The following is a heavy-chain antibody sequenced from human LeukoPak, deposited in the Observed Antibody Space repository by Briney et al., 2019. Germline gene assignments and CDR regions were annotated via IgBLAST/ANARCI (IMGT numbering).Heavy chain of an antibody. V-gene: IGHV3-30*03. D-gene: IGHD4-17*01. CDR1: GFSVTNNY. J-gene: IGHJ4*02. Sequence: GGSLRLSCAVSGFSVTNNYMSWVRQAPGKGLXXXXXISYDGNNEYYVDSVKGRFTVSRDNSMNMVYLQMNSLRAEDTAVYYCARDRGHTVTTFLDYWGQGTLVTVSS. CDR2: ISYDGNNE. CDR3: ARDRGHTVTTFLDY.